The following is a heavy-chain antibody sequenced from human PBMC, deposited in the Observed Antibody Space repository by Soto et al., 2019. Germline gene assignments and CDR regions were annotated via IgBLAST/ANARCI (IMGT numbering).Heavy chain of an antibody. CDR3: ARDHGNWGYDY. CDR2: IIPILGIA. Sequence: ASVKVSCKASGGTFSSYTISWVRQAPGQGLEWMGRIIPILGIANYAQKFQGRVTITADKSTSTAYMELSSLRSEDTAVYYCARDHGNWGYDYWGQGTLVTVSS. D-gene: IGHD7-27*01. CDR1: GGTFSSYT. J-gene: IGHJ4*02. V-gene: IGHV1-69*04.